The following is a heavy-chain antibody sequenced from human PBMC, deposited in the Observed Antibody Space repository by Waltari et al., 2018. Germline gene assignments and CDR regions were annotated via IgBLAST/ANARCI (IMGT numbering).Heavy chain of an antibody. CDR3: ASHYGGNPLGY. Sequence: QVQLQESGPGLVKPSETLSLTCTVSGGSISSHYWSWIRQPPGKGLEWIGYIYYSGSTNYTPSRKSRVTIAVDTSKNQFSLKLSSVTAADTAVYYCASHYGGNPLGYWGQGTLVTVSS. J-gene: IGHJ4*02. CDR2: IYYSGST. CDR1: GGSISSHY. V-gene: IGHV4-59*11. D-gene: IGHD2-15*01.